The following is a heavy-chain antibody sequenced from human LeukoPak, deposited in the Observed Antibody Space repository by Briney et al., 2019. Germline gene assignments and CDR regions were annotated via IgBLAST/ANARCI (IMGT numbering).Heavy chain of an antibody. CDR1: GGSFSGYY. J-gene: IGHJ4*02. CDR2: INHSGST. V-gene: IGHV4-34*01. CDR3: ARHRRIYYYDSSGYVN. D-gene: IGHD3-22*01. Sequence: SETLSLTCAVYGGSFSGYYWSWIRQPPGKGLEWIGEINHSGSTNYNPSLKSRVTISVDTSKKQYSLKLSSVTAADTAVYYCARHRRIYYYDSSGYVNWGQGTLVTVSS.